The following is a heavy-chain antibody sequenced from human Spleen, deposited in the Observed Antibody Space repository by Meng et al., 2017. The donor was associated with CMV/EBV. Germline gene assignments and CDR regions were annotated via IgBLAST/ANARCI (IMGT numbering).Heavy chain of an antibody. V-gene: IGHV1-18*01. Sequence: ASVKVSCKASGCSFNNYGITWVRQAPGQGLEWMGWITTYNGDTTYAQKVQGRVTVTTDTSTSTAYMELRSLTSDDTAVYYCGRGGSSAGYHYYAVDVWGQGTTVTVSS. CDR3: GRGGSSAGYHYYAVDV. D-gene: IGHD2-2*01. J-gene: IGHJ6*02. CDR2: ITTYNGDT. CDR1: GCSFNNYG.